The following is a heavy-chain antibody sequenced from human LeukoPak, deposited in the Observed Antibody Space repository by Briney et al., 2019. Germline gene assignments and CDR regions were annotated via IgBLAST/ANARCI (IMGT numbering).Heavy chain of an antibody. J-gene: IGHJ6*03. CDR1: GGTFSRYD. CDR3: ARDFSKEVLSYYYMDV. Sequence: EASVKVSCKASGGTFSRYDISWVRQAPGQGLEWMGGIIPIFGTANYAQKFQGRVTITADESTSTAYMELSSLRSEDTAVYYCARDFSKEVLSYYYMDVWGKGTTVTVSS. V-gene: IGHV1-69*13. D-gene: IGHD2/OR15-2a*01. CDR2: IIPIFGTA.